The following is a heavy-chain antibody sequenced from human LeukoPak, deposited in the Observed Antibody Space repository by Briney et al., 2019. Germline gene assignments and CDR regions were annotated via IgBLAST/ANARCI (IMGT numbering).Heavy chain of an antibody. CDR2: IYTGGST. CDR1: GFTFSSYG. V-gene: IGHV3-53*01. D-gene: IGHD6-19*01. Sequence: GGSLRLSCSASGFTFSSYGMTWVRQAPGKGLEWGSVIYTGGSTYYADSVKGRFTISRDNSKTTLYLQMNSLRAEDTAVYYCARGASSSGWYDYWGQGTLVTVSS. J-gene: IGHJ4*02. CDR3: ARGASSSGWYDY.